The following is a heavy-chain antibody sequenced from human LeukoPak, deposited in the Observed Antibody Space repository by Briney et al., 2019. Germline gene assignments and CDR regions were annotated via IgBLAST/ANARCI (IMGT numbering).Heavy chain of an antibody. D-gene: IGHD3/OR15-3a*01. J-gene: IGHJ4*02. CDR1: GGSITTYY. CDR2: RYYSGDT. Sequence: SETLSLTCTVSGGSITTYYWNWIRQPPGKGLEWIGHRYYSGDTNYNPSLKSRVTISVDTSKNQFSLRLTSVTAADTAVYYRARQTGSGLFILPGGQGTLVTVSS. V-gene: IGHV4-59*08. CDR3: ARQTGSGLFILP.